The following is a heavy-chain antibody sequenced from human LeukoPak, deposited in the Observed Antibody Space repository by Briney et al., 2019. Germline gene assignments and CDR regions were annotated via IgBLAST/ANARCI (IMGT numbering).Heavy chain of an antibody. CDR2: IYYTGVI. CDR1: GGSISGHY. CDR3: ARLTRLAPAGTTYYHSLDV. Sequence: PSETLSLTCTVSGGSISGHYWSWIRQPPGKGLEWIGHIYYTGVINYDPSLKSRVTMLVDTSKNQFSLKVTSVTAADTAVYYCARLTRLAPAGTTYYHSLDVWGQGSTVTVSS. D-gene: IGHD2-2*01. J-gene: IGHJ6*02. V-gene: IGHV4-59*08.